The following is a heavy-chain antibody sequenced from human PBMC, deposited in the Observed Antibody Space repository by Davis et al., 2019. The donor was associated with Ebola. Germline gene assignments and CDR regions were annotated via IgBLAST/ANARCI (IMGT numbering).Heavy chain of an antibody. J-gene: IGHJ6*03. CDR2: IYTSGST. V-gene: IGHV4-4*07. Sequence: PSQTLSLTCTVSGGSISSYYWSWIRQPAGKGLEWIGRIYTSGSTNYNPSLKSRVTISVDTSKNQFSLKLSSVTAADTAVYYCARGYYDFWSGTNYMDVWGKGTTVTVSS. CDR3: ARGYYDFWSGTNYMDV. D-gene: IGHD3-3*01. CDR1: GGSISSYY.